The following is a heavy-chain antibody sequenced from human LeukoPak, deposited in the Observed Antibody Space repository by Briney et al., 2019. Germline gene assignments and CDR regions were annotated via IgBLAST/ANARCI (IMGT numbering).Heavy chain of an antibody. D-gene: IGHD3-10*01. V-gene: IGHV3-7*01. CDR1: GFTFHKSW. CDR2: IKQDGTDK. Sequence: GGSLRLSCATSGFTFHKSWMSWVRQAPGKGLEWVANIKQDGTDKYYVDSVRGRFTISRDNAKNSLYLQMNSLRAEDTAVYYCAKVGYYYVSGSYYLGWFDPWGQGTLVTVSS. CDR3: AKVGYYYVSGSYYLGWFDP. J-gene: IGHJ5*02.